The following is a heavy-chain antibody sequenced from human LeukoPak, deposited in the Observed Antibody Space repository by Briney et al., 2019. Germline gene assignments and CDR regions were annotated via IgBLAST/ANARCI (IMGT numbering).Heavy chain of an antibody. D-gene: IGHD6-19*01. CDR3: AREYSSGWYYFDY. CDR2: IYYSGST. J-gene: IGHJ4*02. CDR1: GGSISSYY. V-gene: IGHV4-59*01. Sequence: PSETLSLTCTVSGGSISSYYWSWIRQPPGKGLEWIGYIYYSGSTNYNPSLKSRVTISVDTSKNQFSLKLSSVTAADMAVYYCAREYSSGWYYFDYRGQGTLVTVSS.